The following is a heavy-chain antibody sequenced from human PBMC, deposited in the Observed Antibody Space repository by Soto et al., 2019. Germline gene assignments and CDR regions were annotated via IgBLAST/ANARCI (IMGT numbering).Heavy chain of an antibody. CDR1: GGTFNSYG. J-gene: IGHJ4*02. V-gene: IGHV1-69*01. D-gene: IGHD3-22*01. Sequence: QVQLVQSGAEVKKPGSSVKVSCKASGGTFNSYGISWVRHAPGQGLQWMGGIIPNFGTTSYAQEFQGRVTVSADESMSTVYTELSSLRSEDTAVYSCASSPRDDTSGSFLYWGQGTLVTVSS. CDR3: ASSPRDDTSGSFLY. CDR2: IIPNFGTT.